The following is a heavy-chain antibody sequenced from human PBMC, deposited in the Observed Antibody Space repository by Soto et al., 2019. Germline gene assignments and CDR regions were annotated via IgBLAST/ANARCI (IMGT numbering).Heavy chain of an antibody. V-gene: IGHV3-30*18. J-gene: IGHJ6*03. D-gene: IGHD3-3*01. CDR2: ISYDGSNK. CDR1: GFTFSSYG. Sequence: GGSLRLSCAASGFTFSSYGMHWVRQAPGKGLEWVAVISYDGSNKYYADSVKGRFTISRDNSKNTLYLQMNSLRAEDTAVYYCAKDYGITIFGVVNHMDVWGKGTKVTVSS. CDR3: AKDYGITIFGVVNHMDV.